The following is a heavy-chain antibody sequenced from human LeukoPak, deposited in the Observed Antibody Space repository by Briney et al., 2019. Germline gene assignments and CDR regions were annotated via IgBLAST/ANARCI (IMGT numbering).Heavy chain of an antibody. D-gene: IGHD3-10*01. CDR2: INPNSGGT. Sequence: ASVKVSCKASGYTFTGYYMHWVRQAPGQGLEWMGWINPNSGGTNYAQKFQGRVTMTRDTSISTAYMELSRLRSDDTAVYYCASLASRWFGGRFDPWGQGTLVTVSS. CDR1: GYTFTGYY. CDR3: ASLASRWFGGRFDP. V-gene: IGHV1-2*02. J-gene: IGHJ5*02.